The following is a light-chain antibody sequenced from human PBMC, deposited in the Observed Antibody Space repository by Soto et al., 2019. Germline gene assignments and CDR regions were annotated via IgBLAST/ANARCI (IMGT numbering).Light chain of an antibody. Sequence: EIVLTQSPGTLSMSPGERATLSCRASQSLTNNYLAWFQQKPGQAPRLLIYGASNRPTDIPDRFSGSGSGNDFSLTISRLEPEDFAVYYCHQYGILPRTFGQGTKVEIK. CDR2: GAS. J-gene: IGKJ1*01. CDR1: QSLTNNY. V-gene: IGKV3-20*01. CDR3: HQYGILPRT.